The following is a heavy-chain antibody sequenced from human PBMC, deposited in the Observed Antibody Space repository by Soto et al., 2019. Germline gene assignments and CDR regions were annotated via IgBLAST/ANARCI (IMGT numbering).Heavy chain of an antibody. V-gene: IGHV3-13*01. CDR1: GFTFSSYD. Sequence: GGSLRLSCAASGFTFSSYDMHWVRQATGKGLEWVSAIGTAGDTYYPGSVKGRFTISRENAKNSLYLQMNSLRAEDTAVYYCARYYYDSSGYPYFDYWGQGTLVTVSS. CDR3: ARYYYDSSGYPYFDY. D-gene: IGHD3-22*01. CDR2: IGTAGDT. J-gene: IGHJ4*02.